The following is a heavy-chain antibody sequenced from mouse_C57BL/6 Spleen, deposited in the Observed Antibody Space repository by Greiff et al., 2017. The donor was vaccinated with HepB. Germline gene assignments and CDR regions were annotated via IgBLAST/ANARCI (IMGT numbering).Heavy chain of an antibody. CDR3: TTWSTTVVVPCFDY. CDR2: IDPENGDI. CDR1: GFNIKDDY. D-gene: IGHD1-1*01. V-gene: IGHV14-4*01. J-gene: IGHJ2*01. Sequence: VQLQQSGAELVRPGASVKLSCTASGFNIKDDYMHWVKQRPEQGLEWIGWIDPENGDIEYASKFQGKATITADTSSNTAYLQLSSLTSEDTAVYYCTTWSTTVVVPCFDYWGQGTTLTVSS.